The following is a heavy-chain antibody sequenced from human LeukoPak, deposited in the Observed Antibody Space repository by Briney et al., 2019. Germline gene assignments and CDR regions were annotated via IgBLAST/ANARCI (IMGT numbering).Heavy chain of an antibody. CDR2: INGYGSST. V-gene: IGHV3-74*01. Sequence: GGSLRLSCAASGFTFISYWMHWVRQAPGKGLVWVPRINGYGSSTDFADSVKGRFTISRDNAKNTLYLQMNSLRAEDTAVYYCARDAPGNTALDYWGQGTLVTVSS. CDR3: ARDAPGNTALDY. J-gene: IGHJ4*02. CDR1: GFTFISYW. D-gene: IGHD5-18*01.